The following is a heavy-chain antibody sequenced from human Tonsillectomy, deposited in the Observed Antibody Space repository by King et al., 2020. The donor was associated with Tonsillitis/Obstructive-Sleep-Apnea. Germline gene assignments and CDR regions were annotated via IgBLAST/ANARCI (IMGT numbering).Heavy chain of an antibody. CDR3: ARGREFPPGFDY. CDR2: IYYSGST. Sequence: VQLQESGPGLVKPSQTLSLTCTVSGGSISSGAYYWSWTRQHPGKGLEWIGDIYYSGSTYYNPSLKSRVTMSVDTSNNQFSLKLSSVTAADTAFYYCARGREFPPGFDYWGQGTLVTVSS. D-gene: IGHD3-10*01. V-gene: IGHV4-31*03. CDR1: GGSISSGAYY. J-gene: IGHJ4*02.